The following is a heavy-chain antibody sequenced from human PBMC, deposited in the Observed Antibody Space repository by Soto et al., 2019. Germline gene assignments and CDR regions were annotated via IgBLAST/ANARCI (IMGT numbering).Heavy chain of an antibody. CDR3: AGGLDY. V-gene: IGHV3-23*01. CDR2: IDGTGDST. Sequence: EVHLLESGGGLVQPGRSLRLSCAVSGLTFSNYGMNWVRQAPGKGLEWVSGIDGTGDSTYYADSVKGRFTISRDNSKNTLYLQMNSLRAEDTAIYYCAGGLDYWGQGTLVTVSS. J-gene: IGHJ4*02. CDR1: GLTFSNYG.